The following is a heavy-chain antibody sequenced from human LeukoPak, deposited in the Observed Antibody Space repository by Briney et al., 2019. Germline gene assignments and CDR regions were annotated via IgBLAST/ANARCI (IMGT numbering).Heavy chain of an antibody. CDR2: IYPGGSGT. V-gene: IGHV5-51*01. J-gene: IGHJ4*02. CDR1: GYSFTSYW. D-gene: IGHD2-21*02. CDR3: ARLSCGGDCYGDLNFGY. Sequence: GESLKISCKGSGYSFTSYWIGWVRHMPGNGLEWMGIIYPGGSGTSYSRSFKGQVTISADKSISTAYLQWSSLTASDTAMYYCARLSCGGDCYGDLNFGYWGQGTLVTVSS.